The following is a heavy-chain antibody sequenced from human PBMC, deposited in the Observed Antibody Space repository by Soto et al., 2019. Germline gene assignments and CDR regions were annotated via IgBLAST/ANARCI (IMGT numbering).Heavy chain of an antibody. CDR2: IYYSGST. J-gene: IGHJ4*02. Sequence: QVQLQESGPGLVKPSETLSLTCTVSGGSISSYYWSWIRQPPGKGLEWIGYIYYSGSTNYIPSLRSRVTTSVDTSKNQFSLELSSVTAADTAVYYCARRYGVYFDYWGQGTLVTVSS. V-gene: IGHV4-59*08. CDR3: ARRYGVYFDY. CDR1: GGSISSYY. D-gene: IGHD4-17*01.